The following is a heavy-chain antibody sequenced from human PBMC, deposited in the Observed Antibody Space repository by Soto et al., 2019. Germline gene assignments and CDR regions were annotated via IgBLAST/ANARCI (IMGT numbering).Heavy chain of an antibody. D-gene: IGHD4-4*01. CDR3: ARGGSNPNIYYYYYYMDV. V-gene: IGHV3-11*01. J-gene: IGHJ6*03. CDR2: ISSSGSTI. CDR1: GFTFSDYY. Sequence: GGSLRLSCAASGFTFSDYYMSWIRQAPGKGLEWVSYISSSGSTIYYSDSVKGRFTISRDNAKNSLYLQMNSLRAEDTAVYYCARGGSNPNIYYYYYYMDVWGKGTTVTVSS.